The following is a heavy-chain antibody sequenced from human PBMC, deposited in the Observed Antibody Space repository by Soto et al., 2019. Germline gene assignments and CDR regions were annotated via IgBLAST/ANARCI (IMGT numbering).Heavy chain of an antibody. CDR1: GFTFSSYS. CDR3: AREKGLLNWFDP. Sequence: EVQLVESGGGLVQPGGSLRLSCAASGFTFSSYSMNWARQAPGKGLEWVSYISSSSSTIYYAASVKGRFTISRDNAKNPLYLQINSMRAEDTAVYYCAREKGLLNWFDPWGQGTLVTVSS. D-gene: IGHD1-26*01. CDR2: ISSSSSTI. J-gene: IGHJ5*02. V-gene: IGHV3-48*01.